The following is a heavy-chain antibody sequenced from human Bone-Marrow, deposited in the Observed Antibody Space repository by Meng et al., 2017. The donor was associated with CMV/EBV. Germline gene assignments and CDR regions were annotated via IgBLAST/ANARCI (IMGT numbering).Heavy chain of an antibody. CDR2: IKQDGSEK. J-gene: IGHJ3*02. V-gene: IGHV3-7*01. D-gene: IGHD3-16*02. CDR1: GFTFSSYW. Sequence: GESLKISCAASGFTFSSYWMSWVRQAPGKGLEWVANIKQDGSEKYYVDSVKGRFTISRDNAKNSLYLQMHSLRAEDTAVYYCARVGSCRCAFDIWGQGTMVTVSS. CDR3: ARVGSCRCAFDI.